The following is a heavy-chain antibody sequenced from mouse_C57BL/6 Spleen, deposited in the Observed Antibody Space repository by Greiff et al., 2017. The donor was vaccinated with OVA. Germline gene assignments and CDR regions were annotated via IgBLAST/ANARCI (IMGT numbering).Heavy chain of an antibody. Sequence: QVQLQQPGAELVKPGASVKMSCKASGYTFTSYWITWVKQRPGQGLEWIGDIYPGSGSTNYNEKFKSKATLTVDTSSSTAYMQLSSLTSEDSAVYYCARGQLRLPGFDYWGQGTTLTVSS. D-gene: IGHD3-2*02. CDR3: ARGQLRLPGFDY. CDR1: GYTFTSYW. CDR2: IYPGSGST. J-gene: IGHJ2*01. V-gene: IGHV1-55*01.